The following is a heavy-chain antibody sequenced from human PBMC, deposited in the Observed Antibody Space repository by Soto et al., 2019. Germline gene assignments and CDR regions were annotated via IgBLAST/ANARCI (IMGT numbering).Heavy chain of an antibody. V-gene: IGHV6-1*01. CDR3: ARDHPSIAAAGYYYYYGMDV. J-gene: IGHJ6*02. D-gene: IGHD6-13*01. CDR2: TYYRSKWYN. Sequence: TLSLTCAISGDSVSSNSAAWNWIRQSPSRGLEWLGRTYYRSKWYNDYAVSVKSRITINPDTSKNQFSLQLNSVTPEDTAVYYCARDHPSIAAAGYYYYYGMDVWGQGTTVTVS. CDR1: GDSVSSNSAA.